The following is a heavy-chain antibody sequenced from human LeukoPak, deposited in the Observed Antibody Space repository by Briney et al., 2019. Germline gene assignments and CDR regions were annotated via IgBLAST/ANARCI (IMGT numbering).Heavy chain of an antibody. D-gene: IGHD3-10*01. CDR1: GGSFSGYY. Sequence: SETLSLTCAVYGGSFSGYYWSWIRQPPGKGLEWIGEINHSGSTNYNPSLKSRVTISVDTSKSQFSLKLSSVTAADTAVYYCARVMVQGVFDYWGQGTLVTVSS. J-gene: IGHJ4*02. CDR3: ARVMVQGVFDY. V-gene: IGHV4-34*01. CDR2: INHSGST.